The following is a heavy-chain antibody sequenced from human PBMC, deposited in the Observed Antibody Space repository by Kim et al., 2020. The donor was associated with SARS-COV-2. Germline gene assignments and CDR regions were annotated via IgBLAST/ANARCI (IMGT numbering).Heavy chain of an antibody. D-gene: IGHD3-22*01. J-gene: IGHJ4*02. CDR3: ARERYYDSSGYAHYFDY. V-gene: IGHV3-53*01. Sequence: VKGRFTIPRDNSKNTLYLQMNSLGAEDTAVYYCARERYYDSSGYAHYFDYWGQGTLVTVSS.